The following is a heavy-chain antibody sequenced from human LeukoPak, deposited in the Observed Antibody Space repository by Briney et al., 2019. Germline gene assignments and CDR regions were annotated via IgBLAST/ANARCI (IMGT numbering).Heavy chain of an antibody. D-gene: IGHD1-26*01. V-gene: IGHV3-23*01. Sequence: GGSLRLSCAASGITFSNYVMSWVRQAPGKGLEWVSSISASGYTTYYADSVKGRFTISRDNAKKSLYLQMNSLRVEDTAVYYCARVWEGVWGQGTTVTVSS. J-gene: IGHJ6*02. CDR2: ISASGYTT. CDR1: GITFSNYV. CDR3: ARVWEGV.